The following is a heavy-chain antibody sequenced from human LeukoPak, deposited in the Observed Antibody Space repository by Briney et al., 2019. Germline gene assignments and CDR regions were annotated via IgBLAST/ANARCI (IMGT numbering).Heavy chain of an antibody. Sequence: PGGSLRLSCAASGFPFSGSAMPWVPQASGKGLEWVGRIRSKANSYATAYAASVKGRFTISRDDSKNTAYLQMNSLKTEDTAVYYCTSSPGYYMPRWGQGTLVTVSS. V-gene: IGHV3-73*01. CDR3: TSSPGYYMPR. D-gene: IGHD3-9*01. CDR2: IRSKANSYAT. J-gene: IGHJ4*02. CDR1: GFPFSGSA.